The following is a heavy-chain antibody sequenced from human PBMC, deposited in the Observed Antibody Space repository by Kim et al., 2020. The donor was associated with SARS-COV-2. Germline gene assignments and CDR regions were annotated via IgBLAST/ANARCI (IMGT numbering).Heavy chain of an antibody. CDR1: GGSISSSSYY. CDR3: ARGAQWLKQEFDY. V-gene: IGHV4-39*01. Sequence: SETLSLTCTVSGGSISSSSYYWGWIRQPPGKGLEWIGSIYYSGSTYYNPSLKSRVTISVDTSKNQFSLKLSSVTTADTAVYYCARGAQWLKQEFDYWGQGTLVTVSS. D-gene: IGHD6-19*01. CDR2: IYYSGST. J-gene: IGHJ4*02.